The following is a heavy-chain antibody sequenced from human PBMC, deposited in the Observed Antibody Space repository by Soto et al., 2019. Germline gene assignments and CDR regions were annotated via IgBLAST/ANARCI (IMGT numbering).Heavy chain of an antibody. CDR3: ARGVVVLTDYYYYMDV. CDR1: GGTFSSYT. D-gene: IGHD2-15*01. CDR2: IIPILGIA. Sequence: QVQLVQSGAEVQKPGSSVKVSCKASGGTFSSYTISWVRQAPGQGLEWMGRIIPILGIANYAQKFQGRVTITADKSTSTAYMELSSLRSEDTAVYYCARGVVVLTDYYYYMDVWGKGTTVTVSS. V-gene: IGHV1-69*02. J-gene: IGHJ6*03.